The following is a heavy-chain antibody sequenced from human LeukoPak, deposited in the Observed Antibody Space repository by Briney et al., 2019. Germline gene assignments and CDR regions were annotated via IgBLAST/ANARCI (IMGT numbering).Heavy chain of an antibody. V-gene: IGHV3-23*01. CDR2: ISGSGGST. J-gene: IGHJ4*02. CDR3: AKDVGAVAGSDY. Sequence: WIRQPPGKGLEWVSAISGSGGSTYYADSVKGRFTISRDNSKNTLYLQMNSLRAEDTAVYYCAKDVGAVAGSDYWGQGTLVTVSS. D-gene: IGHD6-19*01.